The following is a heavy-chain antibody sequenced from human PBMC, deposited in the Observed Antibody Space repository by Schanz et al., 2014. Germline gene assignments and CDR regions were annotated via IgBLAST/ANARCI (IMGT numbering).Heavy chain of an antibody. CDR3: ARGRGFYDY. D-gene: IGHD3-10*01. J-gene: IGHJ4*02. Sequence: QVQLVQSGTQVKKPGASVKVSCKASGYSFISHAIHWVRQAPGQRLEWMGWINAANGNTRYSQKFQGRVTITADKSSDTAYMELSSLTSEDTAVHYCARGRGFYDYWGQGTLVTVSS. CDR2: INAANGNT. CDR1: GYSFISHA. V-gene: IGHV1-3*01.